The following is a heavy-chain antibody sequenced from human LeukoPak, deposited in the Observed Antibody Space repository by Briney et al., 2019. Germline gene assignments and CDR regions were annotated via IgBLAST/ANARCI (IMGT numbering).Heavy chain of an antibody. CDR2: IYPGDSDT. CDR3: AGHQAYCGGDCYYSY. D-gene: IGHD2-21*02. V-gene: IGHV5-51*01. J-gene: IGHJ4*02. CDR1: GYSFTSYW. Sequence: GESLKISCKGSGYSFTSYWIGWVRQMPGKGLEWMGIIYPGDSDTRYSPSFQGQVTISADKSISTAYLQWSSLKASDTAMYYCAGHQAYCGGDCYYSYWGQGTLVTVSS.